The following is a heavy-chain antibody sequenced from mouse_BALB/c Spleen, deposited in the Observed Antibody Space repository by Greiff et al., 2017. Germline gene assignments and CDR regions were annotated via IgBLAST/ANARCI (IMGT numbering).Heavy chain of an antibody. Sequence: LQQPGSELVRPGASVKLSCKASGYTFTSYWMHWVKQRHGQGLEWIGNIYPGSGSTNYDEKFKSKGTLTVDTSSSTAYMHLSSLTSEDSAVYYCTRWNYRYDVRYFDVWGAGTTVTVSS. CDR1: GYTFTSYW. D-gene: IGHD2-14*01. CDR3: TRWNYRYDVRYFDV. CDR2: IYPGSGST. V-gene: IGHV1S22*01. J-gene: IGHJ1*01.